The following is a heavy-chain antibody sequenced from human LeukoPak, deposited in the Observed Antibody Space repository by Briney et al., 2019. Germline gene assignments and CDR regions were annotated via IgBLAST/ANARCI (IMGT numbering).Heavy chain of an antibody. J-gene: IGHJ6*02. CDR2: IYSGGST. V-gene: IGHV3-53*01. CDR3: ARDLVGATNGMDV. Sequence: GGSLRLSCAASGFTVSSNYMSWVRQVPGKGLEWVSVIYSGGSTYYADSVKGRFTISRDTSKNTLYLQMNSLRAEDTAVYYCARDLVGATNGMDVWGQGTTVTVSS. D-gene: IGHD1-26*01. CDR1: GFTVSSNY.